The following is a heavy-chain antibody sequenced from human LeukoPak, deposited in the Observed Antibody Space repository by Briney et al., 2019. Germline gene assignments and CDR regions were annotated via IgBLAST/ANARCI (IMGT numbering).Heavy chain of an antibody. D-gene: IGHD2-2*01. CDR2: IYYSGST. Sequence: PSETLSLTCTVSGGSISSYYGSWIRQPPGKGLEWIGYIYYSGSTNYNPSLKSRVTISVDTSKNQFSLKLSSVTAADTAVYYCARDHRGYCSSTGCLQPTYYYYYMDVWGKGTTVTVSS. CDR3: ARDHRGYCSSTGCLQPTYYYYYMDV. J-gene: IGHJ6*03. CDR1: GGSISSYY. V-gene: IGHV4-59*01.